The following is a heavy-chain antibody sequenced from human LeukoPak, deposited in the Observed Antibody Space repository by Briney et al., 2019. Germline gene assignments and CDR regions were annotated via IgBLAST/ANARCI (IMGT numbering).Heavy chain of an antibody. CDR3: ARGLTYCTGGTCSCYFDY. D-gene: IGHD2-15*01. CDR1: GVSISSGSYY. CDR2: IYTSGST. J-gene: IGHJ4*02. V-gene: IGHV4-61*02. Sequence: KPSQTLSLTCTVSGVSISSGSYYWGWIRQPAGKGLEWFGRIYTSGSTNYNPSLKSRVTVSVDTSKNQFSLKVTSLTAADTAVYYCARGLTYCTGGTCSCYFDYWGQGTLVTVSS.